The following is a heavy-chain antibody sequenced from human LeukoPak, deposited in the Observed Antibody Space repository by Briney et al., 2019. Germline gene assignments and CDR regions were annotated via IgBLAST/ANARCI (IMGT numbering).Heavy chain of an antibody. V-gene: IGHV3-7*01. CDR1: GFTFSTHW. CDR3: VRDQGYCTSASCRGDAFDV. Sequence: GGSLRLSCAASGFTFSTHWMSWVRQAPGKGLEWVAKIKKDGSTKYYVDSVKGRFTISRDNAKNSLSLQMHSLRDEDTAVYYCVRDQGYCTSASCRGDAFDVWGQGSMVSVSS. D-gene: IGHD2-2*01. J-gene: IGHJ3*01. CDR2: IKKDGSTK.